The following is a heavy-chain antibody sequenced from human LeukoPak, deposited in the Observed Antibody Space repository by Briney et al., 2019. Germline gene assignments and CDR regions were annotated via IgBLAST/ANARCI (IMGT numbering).Heavy chain of an antibody. CDR3: ARERSGGYTYVF. CDR2: IYHSGST. D-gene: IGHD5-18*01. Sequence: SGTLSLTCAVSGGSISSGNWWTWVRLPPGKGLEWLGEIYHSGSTNYNPSLKSQVTISVDKSKNQFSLKLTSVTAADTAVYYCARERSGGYTYVFWGQGILVTVSS. CDR1: GGSISSGNW. J-gene: IGHJ4*02. V-gene: IGHV4-4*02.